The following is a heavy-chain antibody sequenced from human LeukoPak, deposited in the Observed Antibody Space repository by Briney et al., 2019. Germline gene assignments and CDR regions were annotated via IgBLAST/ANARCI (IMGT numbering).Heavy chain of an antibody. D-gene: IGHD3-16*01. CDR1: GGSISSTRYY. V-gene: IGHV4-39*02. CDR2: IFYTGSA. J-gene: IGHJ4*02. CDR3: AREGGNVVRGGYYFDF. Sequence: SQTLSLTCTVSGGSISSTRYYWGWLRQPPGKGLEWIGTIFYTGSAYYNPSLTSQVTISVDTSKNQFSLKLSSVTAADTAVYYCAREGGNVVRGGYYFDFWGQGTLVTVSS.